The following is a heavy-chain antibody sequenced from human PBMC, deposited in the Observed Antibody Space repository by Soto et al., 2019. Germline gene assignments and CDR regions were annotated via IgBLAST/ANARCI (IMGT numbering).Heavy chain of an antibody. Sequence: QVQLVQSGAEVKKPGSSVKVSCKASGGTFSSYAISWVRQAPGQGLEWMGGIIPIFGTANYAQKFQGRVTSTADESTITADMERGSLRSEDTAVSCCASGYSYGYHYYYGMDVWGQGTTVTVSS. CDR1: GGTFSSYA. D-gene: IGHD5-18*01. CDR2: IIPIFGTA. J-gene: IGHJ6*02. V-gene: IGHV1-69*12. CDR3: ASGYSYGYHYYYGMDV.